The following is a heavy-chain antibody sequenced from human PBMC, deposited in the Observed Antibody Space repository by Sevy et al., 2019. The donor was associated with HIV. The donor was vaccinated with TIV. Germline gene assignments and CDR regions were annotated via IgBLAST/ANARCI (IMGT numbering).Heavy chain of an antibody. V-gene: IGHV3-30-3*01. CDR3: ARELSSGWSTGVYYYGMDV. CDR2: ISYDGSNK. D-gene: IGHD6-19*01. Sequence: GGSLRLSCAASGFTFSSYAMHWVRQAPGKGLEWVAVISYDGSNKYYADSVKGRFTISRDNSKNTPYLQMNSLRAEDTAVYYCARELSSGWSTGVYYYGMDVWGQGTTVTVSS. J-gene: IGHJ6*02. CDR1: GFTFSSYA.